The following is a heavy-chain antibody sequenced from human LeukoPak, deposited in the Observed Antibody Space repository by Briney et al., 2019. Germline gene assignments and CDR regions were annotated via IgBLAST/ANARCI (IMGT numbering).Heavy chain of an antibody. D-gene: IGHD5-24*01. CDR3: ARSKLIEFDP. CDR2: IYHSGST. Sequence: SETLSLTCTVSGYSISSGYYWGWIRQPPGKGLEWIGSIYHSGSTYYNPSLKSRVTISVDTSKNQFSLKLSSVTAADTAVYYCARSKLIEFDPWGQGTLVTVSS. V-gene: IGHV4-38-2*02. J-gene: IGHJ5*02. CDR1: GYSISSGYY.